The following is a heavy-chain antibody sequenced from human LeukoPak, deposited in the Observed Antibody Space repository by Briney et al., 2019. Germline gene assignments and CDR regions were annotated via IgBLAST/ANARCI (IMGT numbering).Heavy chain of an antibody. Sequence: PSETLSLTCAVSGDSISTTNWWSWVRQPPGKGLEWIGEIYHSGSTNYNPSLKSRVTISVDKSKHQFSLKLSSVTAADTAVYYCAREGQQRNSFDPWGQGTLVTVSS. CDR2: IYHSGST. CDR3: AREGQQRNSFDP. J-gene: IGHJ5*02. V-gene: IGHV4-4*02. CDR1: GDSISTTNW. D-gene: IGHD6-13*01.